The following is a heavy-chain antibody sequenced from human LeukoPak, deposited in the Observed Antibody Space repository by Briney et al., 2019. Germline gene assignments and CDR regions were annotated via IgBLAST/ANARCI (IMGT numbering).Heavy chain of an antibody. CDR1: GYTFNSYG. J-gene: IGHJ6*03. CDR2: ISAYNGNT. Sequence: GASVKVSCKSSGYTFNSYGITWVRQAPGQGLEWMGCISAYNGNTNYAQKLQGRVTMTTDTSTSTAYMELRSLRSDDTAVYYCARGILVRGVNYYYYYMDVWGKGTTVTVSS. CDR3: ARGILVRGVNYYYYYMDV. D-gene: IGHD3-10*01. V-gene: IGHV1-18*01.